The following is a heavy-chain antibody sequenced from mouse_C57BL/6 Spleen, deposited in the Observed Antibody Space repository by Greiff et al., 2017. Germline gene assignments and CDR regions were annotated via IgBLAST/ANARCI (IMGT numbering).Heavy chain of an antibody. V-gene: IGHV1-64*01. CDR3: ARWEGSRDSYYDCDGAWFAY. CDR1: GYTFTSYW. D-gene: IGHD2-4*01. Sequence: VQLQQPGAELVKPGASVKLSCKASGYTFTSYWMHWVKQRPGQGLEWIGMIHPNSGSTNYNEKFKSKATLTVDKSSSTAYMQLSSLTSEDSAVYYCARWEGSRDSYYDCDGAWFAYWGQGTLVTVSA. J-gene: IGHJ3*01. CDR2: IHPNSGST.